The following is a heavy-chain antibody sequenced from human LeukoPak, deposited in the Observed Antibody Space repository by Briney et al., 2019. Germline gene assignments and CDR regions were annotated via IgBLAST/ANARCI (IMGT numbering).Heavy chain of an antibody. Sequence: SVKVSCKASGYTFTSYGISWVRQAPGQGLEWMGGIIPIFGTANYAQKFQGRVTITADESTSTAYMELSSLGSEDTAVYYCASENYYDSSGHLKAFFDYWGQGTLVTVSS. CDR2: IIPIFGTA. CDR1: GYTFTSYG. V-gene: IGHV1-69*13. D-gene: IGHD3-22*01. CDR3: ASENYYDSSGHLKAFFDY. J-gene: IGHJ4*02.